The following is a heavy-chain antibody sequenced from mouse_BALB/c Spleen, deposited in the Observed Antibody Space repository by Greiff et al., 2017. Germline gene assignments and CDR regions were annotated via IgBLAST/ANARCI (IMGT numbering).Heavy chain of an antibody. V-gene: IGHV5-6-5*01. CDR3: ARGLVPFDY. CDR2: ISSGGST. J-gene: IGHJ2*01. CDR1: GFTFSSYA. D-gene: IGHD2-10*02. Sequence: DVKLVESGGGLVKPGGSLKLSCAASGFTFSSYAMSWVRQTPEKRLEWVASISSGGSTYYPDSVKGRFTISRDNARNILYLQMSSLRSEDTAMYYCARGLVPFDYWGQGTTLTVSS.